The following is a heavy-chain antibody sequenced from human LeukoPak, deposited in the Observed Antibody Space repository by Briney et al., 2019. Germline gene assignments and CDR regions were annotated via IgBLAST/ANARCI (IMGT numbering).Heavy chain of an antibody. CDR2: ISSSSNYI. CDR1: GLTFSSYL. V-gene: IGHV3-21*01. J-gene: IGHJ6*04. CDR3: ARGHYYGMDV. Sequence: GGSLRLSCAASGLTFSSYLINWVRQAPGKGLEWVSSISSSSNYIYYADSVKGRFTISRDNAKNSLYLHMNSLRAEDTAVYYCARGHYYGMDVWGKGTTVTISS.